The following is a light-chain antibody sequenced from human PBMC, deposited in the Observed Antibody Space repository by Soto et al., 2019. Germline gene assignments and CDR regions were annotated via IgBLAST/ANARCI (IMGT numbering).Light chain of an antibody. V-gene: IGLV1-40*01. CDR2: GNS. CDR3: QSYDSSLSAL. CDR1: SSNIGARYD. Sequence: QSVLTQPPSVSGAPGQRVTISCTGSSSNIGARYDVHWYQQLPGTAPKLLIYGNSNRPSGVPDRFSGSKSGTSASLAITGLQAEDEADYYCQSYDSSLSALFGGGTKLTVL. J-gene: IGLJ3*02.